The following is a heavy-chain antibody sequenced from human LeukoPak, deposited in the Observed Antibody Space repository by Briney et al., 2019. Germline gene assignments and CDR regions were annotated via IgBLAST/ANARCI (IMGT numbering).Heavy chain of an antibody. Sequence: SETLSLTCTVSGGSISDYYWSWIRRPPGNGPEWIGYISYSGSTNYNPSLKSRATKSVGTSKNQFALKLSSVTAADTAVYYCASEGVALAGIDYWGQGTLVTVSS. D-gene: IGHD6-19*01. CDR3: ASEGVALAGIDY. CDR2: ISYSGST. J-gene: IGHJ4*02. CDR1: GGSISDYY. V-gene: IGHV4-59*08.